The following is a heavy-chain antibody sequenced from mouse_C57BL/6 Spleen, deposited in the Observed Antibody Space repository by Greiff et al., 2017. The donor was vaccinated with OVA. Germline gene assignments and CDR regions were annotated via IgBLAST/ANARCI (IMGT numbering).Heavy chain of an antibody. CDR1: GYTFTDYY. Sequence: EVQVVESGPELVKPGASVKISCKASGYTFTDYYMNWVKQSHGKSLEWIGDINPNNGGTSYNQKFKGKATLTVDKSSSTAYMELRSLTSEDSAVYYCARGGFDDYRVPYYFDYWGQGTTLTVSS. CDR3: ARGGFDDYRVPYYFDY. J-gene: IGHJ2*01. D-gene: IGHD2-4*01. V-gene: IGHV1-26*01. CDR2: INPNNGGT.